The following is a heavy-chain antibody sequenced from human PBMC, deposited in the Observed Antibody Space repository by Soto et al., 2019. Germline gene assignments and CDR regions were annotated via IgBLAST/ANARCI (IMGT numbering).Heavy chain of an antibody. CDR3: ARDRYARGYSGYDGLDY. Sequence: EASVKVSCKASGGTFSSYAISWVRQAPGQGLEWMGGIIPIFGTANYAQKFQGRVTITADESTSTAYMELSSLRSEDTAVYYCARDRYARGYSGYDGLDYWGQGTLVTVSS. D-gene: IGHD5-12*01. CDR2: IIPIFGTA. CDR1: GGTFSSYA. V-gene: IGHV1-69*13. J-gene: IGHJ4*02.